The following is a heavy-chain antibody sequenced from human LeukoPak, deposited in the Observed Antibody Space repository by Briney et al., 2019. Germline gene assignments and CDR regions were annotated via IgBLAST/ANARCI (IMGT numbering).Heavy chain of an antibody. CDR2: ISYDGSNK. V-gene: IGHV3-30-3*01. CDR3: ARFSSSWYGTPTNDY. Sequence: GGSLRLSCAASGFTFSSYAMHWVRQAPGKGLEWVAVISYDGSNKYYADSVKGRFTISRDNSKNTLYLQMNSLRAEDTAVYYCARFSSSWYGTPTNDYWGQGTLVTVSS. J-gene: IGHJ4*02. D-gene: IGHD6-13*01. CDR1: GFTFSSYA.